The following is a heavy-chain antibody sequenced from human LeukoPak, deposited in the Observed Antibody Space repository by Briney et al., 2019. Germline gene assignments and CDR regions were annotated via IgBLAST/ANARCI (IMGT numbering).Heavy chain of an antibody. J-gene: IGHJ3*02. V-gene: IGHV5-10-1*01. Sequence: GESLKISCKGSGYSFTSYWISWVRQMPGKGLEWMGRIDPSDSYTNHSPSFQGHVTISADKSISTAYLQWSSLKASDTAMYYCARHNNCSGGSCGAFDIWGQGTMVTVSS. D-gene: IGHD2-15*01. CDR2: IDPSDSYT. CDR1: GYSFTSYW. CDR3: ARHNNCSGGSCGAFDI.